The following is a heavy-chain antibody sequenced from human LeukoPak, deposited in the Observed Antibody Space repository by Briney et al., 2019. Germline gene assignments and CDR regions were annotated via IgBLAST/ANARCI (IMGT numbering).Heavy chain of an antibody. J-gene: IGHJ4*02. CDR3: TRTGNLAVAGDY. D-gene: IGHD6-19*01. Sequence: GGSLRLSCAASGFTFSSYWMSWVRQAPGKGLEWVANIRQDGSDKYYVDSVKGRFTISRDNAKNSLYLQMNSLRVEDTALYYCTRTGNLAVAGDYWGQGTLVTVSS. V-gene: IGHV3-7*01. CDR2: IRQDGSDK. CDR1: GFTFSSYW.